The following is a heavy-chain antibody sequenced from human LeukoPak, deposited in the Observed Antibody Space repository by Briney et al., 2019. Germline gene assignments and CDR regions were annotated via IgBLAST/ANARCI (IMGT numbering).Heavy chain of an antibody. Sequence: GGSLRLSCAASGFTFSNAWMNWVRQTPGKGLEWVSYISSSGSTIYYADSVKGRFTISRDNAKNSLYLQMNSLRAEDTAVYYCAREFYGDLRKFDYWGQGTLVTVSS. CDR2: ISSSGSTI. V-gene: IGHV3-11*01. J-gene: IGHJ4*02. CDR1: GFTFSNAW. CDR3: AREFYGDLRKFDY. D-gene: IGHD4-17*01.